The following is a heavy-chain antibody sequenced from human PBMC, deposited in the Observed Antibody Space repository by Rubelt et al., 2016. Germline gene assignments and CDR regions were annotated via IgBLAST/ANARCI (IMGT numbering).Heavy chain of an antibody. CDR3: ARVDSDAFDI. J-gene: IGHJ3*02. CDR1: GGSISSSSYY. CDR2: IYHSGST. D-gene: IGHD2-2*03. V-gene: IGHV4-39*07. Sequence: QLQLQESGPGLVKPSETLSLTCTVSGGSISSSSYYWGWIRQPPGKGLEWVGYIYHSGSTYYNPSLKSRVTISVDTSKNQFSLKLSSVTAADTAVYYCARVDSDAFDIWGQGTMVTVSS.